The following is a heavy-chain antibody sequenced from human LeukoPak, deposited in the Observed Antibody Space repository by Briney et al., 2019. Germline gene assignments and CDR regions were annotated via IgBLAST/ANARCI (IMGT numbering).Heavy chain of an antibody. J-gene: IGHJ6*03. D-gene: IGHD1-7*01. V-gene: IGHV4-4*07. Sequence: PSETLSLTCTVSGGSISSYYWSWIRQPAGKGLKWIGRIYTTGSTNYNPSLKSRVTMSVDTSKNQFSLKLSSVTAADTAVYYCARVTGTTLYYYMDVWGKGTTVTVSS. CDR1: GGSISSYY. CDR2: IYTTGST. CDR3: ARVTGTTLYYYMDV.